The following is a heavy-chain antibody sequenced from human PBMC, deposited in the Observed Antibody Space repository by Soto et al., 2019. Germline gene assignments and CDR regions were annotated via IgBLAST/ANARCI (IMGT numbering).Heavy chain of an antibody. CDR2: IIPIFDAT. D-gene: IGHD3-10*01. J-gene: IGHJ4*02. V-gene: IGHV1-69*01. Sequence: QVQMVQSGAEVKKPGSSARVSCKVSGGTFSRHSISWVRQAPGQGLEWMGGIIPIFDATQYAQKFEGRLTIIAEESPTPSHMDLLDPTPEVTAIVYSARDLPSVRGSWGQGTLVTVS. CDR3: ARDLPSVRGS. CDR1: GGTFSRHS.